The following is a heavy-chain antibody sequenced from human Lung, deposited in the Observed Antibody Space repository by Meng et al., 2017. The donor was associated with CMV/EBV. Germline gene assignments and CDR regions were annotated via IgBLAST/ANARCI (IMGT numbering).Heavy chain of an antibody. Sequence: GGSLRLXCAASGFTFSSYEMNWVRQAPGKGLEWISYISGSGSTIKYADSVKGRFTISRDNAKNSLYLQMNSLRAEETAVYYCARDRSDVFGDVWGQGTTVTVSS. CDR2: ISGSGSTI. CDR3: ARDRSDVFGDV. D-gene: IGHD3-3*01. CDR1: GFTFSSYE. J-gene: IGHJ6*02. V-gene: IGHV3-48*03.